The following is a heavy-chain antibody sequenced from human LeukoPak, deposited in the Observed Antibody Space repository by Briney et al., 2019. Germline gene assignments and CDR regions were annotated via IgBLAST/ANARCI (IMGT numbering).Heavy chain of an antibody. Sequence: SETLSLTCAVYDGSFSGYYWSWIRQPPGKGLEWIGYIYTSGSTNYNPSLKSRVTISVDTSKNQFSLKLSSVTAADTAVYYCARLPLWFGDHYYYMDVWGKGTTVTVSS. D-gene: IGHD3-10*01. V-gene: IGHV4-4*09. CDR1: DGSFSGYY. CDR2: IYTSGST. J-gene: IGHJ6*03. CDR3: ARLPLWFGDHYYYMDV.